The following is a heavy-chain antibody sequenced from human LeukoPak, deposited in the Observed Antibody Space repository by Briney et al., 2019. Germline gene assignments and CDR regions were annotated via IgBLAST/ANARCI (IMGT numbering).Heavy chain of an antibody. Sequence: PGGSLRLSCAASGFTFTSYAMSWVRQAPGEGLEWVSAISGSGGSTYNAASVKGRFTIARATSKNTLYLQMNSLSAEATAVYCGAKGRYYYDSSDAFDIWGQGTMVTVSS. CDR3: AKGRYYYDSSDAFDI. V-gene: IGHV3-23*01. CDR2: ISGSGGST. CDR1: GFTFTSYA. J-gene: IGHJ3*02. D-gene: IGHD3-22*01.